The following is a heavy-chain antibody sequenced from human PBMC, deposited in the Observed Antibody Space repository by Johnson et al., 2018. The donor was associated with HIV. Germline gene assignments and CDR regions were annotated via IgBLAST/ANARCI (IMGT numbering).Heavy chain of an antibody. CDR3: AREPYILTGDYNSDAFDI. Sequence: QVKLVESGGGVVQPGRSLRLSCAASGFTFSSYAMHWVRQAPGKGLEWVAVISYDGSNKYYADSVKGRFTISRDNSKNTLYLQMNSLRAEDTAVYYCAREPYILTGDYNSDAFDIWGQGTMVTVSS. V-gene: IGHV3-30-3*01. D-gene: IGHD3-9*01. J-gene: IGHJ3*02. CDR1: GFTFSSYA. CDR2: ISYDGSNK.